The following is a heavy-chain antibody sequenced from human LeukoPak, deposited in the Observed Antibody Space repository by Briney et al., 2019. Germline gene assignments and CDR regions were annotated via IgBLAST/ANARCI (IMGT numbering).Heavy chain of an antibody. J-gene: IGHJ3*02. Sequence: SGTLSLTCDVSGGSITQTNYWTWVRQPPGKGLEWFGEVNLQGGTNYNPSLLRRVAISVVTSANHVSLQMTSVTAADTAVYYCARRLTPDAFDIWGQGTMVTVSS. CDR3: ARRLTPDAFDI. D-gene: IGHD1-14*01. CDR1: GGSITQTNY. V-gene: IGHV4-4*02. CDR2: VNLQGGT.